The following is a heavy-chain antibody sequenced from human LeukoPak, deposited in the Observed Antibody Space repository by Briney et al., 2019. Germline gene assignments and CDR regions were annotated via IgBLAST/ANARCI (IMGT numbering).Heavy chain of an antibody. CDR2: IIPIFGTA. D-gene: IGHD2-2*01. Sequence: ASVKVSCKASGGTFSSYAISWVRQAPGQGLEWMGRIIPIFGTANYAQKFQGRVTITTDESTSTAYMELSSLRSDDTAVYYCAREVVPERRDAFDIWGQGTMVTVSS. V-gene: IGHV1-69*05. CDR3: AREVVPERRDAFDI. J-gene: IGHJ3*02. CDR1: GGTFSSYA.